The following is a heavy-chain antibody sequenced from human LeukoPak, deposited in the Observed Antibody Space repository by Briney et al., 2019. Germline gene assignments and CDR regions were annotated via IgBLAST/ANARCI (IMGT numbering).Heavy chain of an antibody. Sequence: ASVKVSCKASGYTFTDYYMHWVRQAPGQGLEWMGRINPNSGGTSSARKFQGRVTVTRDTSISTAYMELSRLRSDDTAVYYCAREGGLNYYDSSGYYYSWGQGTLVTVSS. CDR2: INPNSGGT. CDR1: GYTFTDYY. J-gene: IGHJ4*02. V-gene: IGHV1-2*06. CDR3: AREGGLNYYDSSGYYYS. D-gene: IGHD3-22*01.